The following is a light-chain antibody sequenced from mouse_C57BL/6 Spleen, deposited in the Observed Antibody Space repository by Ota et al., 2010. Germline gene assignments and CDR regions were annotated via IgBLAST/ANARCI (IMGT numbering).Light chain of an antibody. V-gene: IGKV1-99*01. CDR3: LPVVNYSFRST. Sequence: DVVLTQTPLSLPVNIGDQASISCKSTKSLLNSDGFTYLDWYLQKPGQSPQLLIYLVLIDFLEFQDQVQWQWVRNRFHTQDQQSGGWRYLGVYYCLPVVNYSFRSTFGAWTSWX. CDR1: KSLLNSDGFTY. CDR2: LVL. J-gene: IGKJ5*01.